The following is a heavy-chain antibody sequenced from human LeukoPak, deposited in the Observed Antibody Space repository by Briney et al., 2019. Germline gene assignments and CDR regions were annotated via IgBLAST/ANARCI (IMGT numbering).Heavy chain of an antibody. CDR3: ARDRPGGSSLDY. Sequence: PSETLSLICTVSGGSISRDYWSWIRQPPGKGLEWIGYIYYTGSTNYNPSLKSRVTISVDTSKNQFSLKLSSVTAADTAVYYCARDRPGGSSLDYWGQGTLVTVSS. V-gene: IGHV4-59*01. J-gene: IGHJ4*02. D-gene: IGHD6-13*01. CDR1: GGSISRDY. CDR2: IYYTGST.